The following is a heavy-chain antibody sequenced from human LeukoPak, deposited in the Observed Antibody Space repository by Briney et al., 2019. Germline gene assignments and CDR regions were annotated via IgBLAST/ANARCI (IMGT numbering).Heavy chain of an antibody. CDR1: GFTFDDYA. V-gene: IGHV3-43*02. CDR3: AKDIPYYYDSSGYYPTDY. Sequence: GGSLRLSCAASGFTFDDYAMHWVRQAPGKGLEWVSLISGDGGSTYYADSVKGRFTISRDNSKNSLYLQMNSLRTEDTALYYCAKDIPYYYDSSGYYPTDYWGQGTLVTVFS. CDR2: ISGDGGST. J-gene: IGHJ4*02. D-gene: IGHD3-22*01.